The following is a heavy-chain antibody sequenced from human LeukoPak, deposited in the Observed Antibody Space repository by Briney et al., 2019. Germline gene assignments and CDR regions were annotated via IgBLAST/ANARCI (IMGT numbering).Heavy chain of an antibody. CDR3: ARAGCDSSGYLYYFDY. J-gene: IGHJ4*02. Sequence: GGSLRLSCAASGFTFGSYAMHWVRQAPGKGLEWVAVISYDGSNKYYADSVKGRFTISRDNSKNTLYLQMNSLRAEDTAVYYCARAGCDSSGYLYYFDYWGQGTLVTVSS. V-gene: IGHV3-30*04. CDR1: GFTFGSYA. D-gene: IGHD3-22*01. CDR2: ISYDGSNK.